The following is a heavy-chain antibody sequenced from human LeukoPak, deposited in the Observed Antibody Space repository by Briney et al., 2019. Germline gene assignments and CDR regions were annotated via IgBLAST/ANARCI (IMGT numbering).Heavy chain of an antibody. D-gene: IGHD6-19*01. Sequence: PSETLSLTCTVSGGSISSYYWSWIRQPAGKGLEWIGRIYTSGSTNYNPSLKSRVTMSVDTSKNQFSLKLSSVTAADTAVYYCARDPQGYSSNWFDPWGQGTLVTVSS. CDR1: GGSISSYY. V-gene: IGHV4-4*07. CDR3: ARDPQGYSSNWFDP. J-gene: IGHJ5*02. CDR2: IYTSGST.